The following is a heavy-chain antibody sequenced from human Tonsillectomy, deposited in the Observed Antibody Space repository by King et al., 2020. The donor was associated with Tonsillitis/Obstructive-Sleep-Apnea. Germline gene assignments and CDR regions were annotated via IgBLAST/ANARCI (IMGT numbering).Heavy chain of an antibody. J-gene: IGHJ4*02. D-gene: IGHD3-16*01. CDR2: ISSSSTYI. CDR1: GFTFSSYN. Sequence: VQLVESGGGLVKPGGSLRLSCAASGFTFSSYNMHWVRQAPGKGLEWVSSISSSSTYINYADSVKGRFTISRDNAKNSLYLQMSSLRAEDTAVYYCVRLPDYMNTFFLASWGQGTLVTVSS. V-gene: IGHV3-21*01. CDR3: VRLPDYMNTFFLAS.